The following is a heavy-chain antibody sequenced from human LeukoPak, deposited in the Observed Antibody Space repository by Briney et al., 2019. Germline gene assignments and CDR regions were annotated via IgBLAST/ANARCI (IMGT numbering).Heavy chain of an antibody. CDR1: GGLVTSYV. Sequence: SETLSLTCSVSGGLVTSYVMAWIRQAPGKGLEWIGHVSYTGTTNYNPSLKGRVTILVDSSKNQFPLKLNSVTAADTAIYYCARELTVTEGFYYYFYYLDVWGKGTTVTVSS. J-gene: IGHJ6*03. V-gene: IGHV4-59*02. CDR3: ARELTVTEGFYYYFYYLDV. CDR2: VSYTGTT. D-gene: IGHD4-11*01.